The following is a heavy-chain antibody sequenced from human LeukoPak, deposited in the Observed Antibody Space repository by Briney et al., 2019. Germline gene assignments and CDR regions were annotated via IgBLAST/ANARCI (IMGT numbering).Heavy chain of an antibody. D-gene: IGHD6-19*01. CDR2: IYTSGST. CDR3: ARDRPPGYSSGWYEVDY. V-gene: IGHV4-4*07. J-gene: IGHJ4*02. CDR1: GGSISSYY. Sequence: PSETLSLTCTVSGGSISSYYWSWIRQPAGKGLEWIGRIYTSGSTNYNPSLKSRVTMSVDTSKNQFSLKPSSVTAADTAVYYCARDRPPGYSSGWYEVDYWGQGTLVTVSS.